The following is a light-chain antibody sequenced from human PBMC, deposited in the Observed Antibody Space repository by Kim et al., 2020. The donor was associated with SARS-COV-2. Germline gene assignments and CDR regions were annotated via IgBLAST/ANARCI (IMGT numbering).Light chain of an antibody. CDR1: NLWDKF. J-gene: IGLJ3*02. Sequence: VSASPGHTAGITCSGHNLWDKFACWYQQTPGQPPVLVIYQDTKRPSVLPARFSASNSANTATLTISGTQAMDEADYYCQAWDSSTVFGGGTQLTVL. CDR2: QDT. V-gene: IGLV3-1*01. CDR3: QAWDSSTV.